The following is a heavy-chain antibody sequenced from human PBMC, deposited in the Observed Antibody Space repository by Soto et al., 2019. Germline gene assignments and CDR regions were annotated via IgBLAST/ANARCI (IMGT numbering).Heavy chain of an antibody. V-gene: IGHV1-69*06. CDR2: IIPIFGTV. D-gene: IGHD2-15*01. CDR3: AHPQVCSGGNCHAP. Sequence: SVKVSCKASGGTFSTLAIRWVRQAPGQGLEWIGGIIPIFGTVNYAQKFRGRVTITADKSTTTAYLELSSLRSDDTAVYYCAHPQVCSGGNCHAPWGQGTVVTVYS. J-gene: IGHJ5*02. CDR1: GGTFSTLA.